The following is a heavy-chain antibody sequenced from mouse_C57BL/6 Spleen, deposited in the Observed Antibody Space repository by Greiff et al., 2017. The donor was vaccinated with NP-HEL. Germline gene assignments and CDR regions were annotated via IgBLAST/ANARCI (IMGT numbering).Heavy chain of an antibody. CDR2: ISDGGSYT. CDR1: GFTFSSYA. J-gene: IGHJ1*03. V-gene: IGHV5-4*01. Sequence: EVHLVESGGGLVKPGGSLKLSCAASGFTFSSYAMSWVRQTPEKRLEWVATISDGGSYTYYPDNVKGRFTISRDNAKNNLYLQMSHLKSEDTAMYYCARDEILRYFDVWGTGTTVTVSS. CDR3: ARDEILRYFDV. D-gene: IGHD1-1*01.